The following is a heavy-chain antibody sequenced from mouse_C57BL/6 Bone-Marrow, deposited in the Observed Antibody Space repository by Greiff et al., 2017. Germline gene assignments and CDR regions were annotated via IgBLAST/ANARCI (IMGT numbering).Heavy chain of an antibody. CDR1: GYTFTDYY. CDR3: ARSGYYGNYSYYFDY. D-gene: IGHD2-1*01. Sequence: QVQLQQSGAELVRPGASVKLSCKASGYTFTDYYINWVKQRPGQGLEWIARIYPGSGNTYYNETFKGKATLTAEKSSSTAYMQLSSLTSEDSAVYFWARSGYYGNYSYYFDYWGQGTTLTVSS. CDR2: IYPGSGNT. V-gene: IGHV1-76*01. J-gene: IGHJ2*01.